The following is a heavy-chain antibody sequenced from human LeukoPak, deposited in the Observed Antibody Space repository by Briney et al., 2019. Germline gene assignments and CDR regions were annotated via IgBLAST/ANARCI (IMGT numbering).Heavy chain of an antibody. D-gene: IGHD3-9*01. CDR2: ITGSGGST. CDR3: AKWGDYDVLTGYYVSDY. Sequence: GGSLRLSRAASGFIFSNYAMSWVRQAPGKGLEWVSAITGSGGSTYYADSVKGRFTISRDNSKNTLYLQMNSLRAEDTAVYYCAKWGDYDVLTGYYVSDYWGQGTLVTVSS. V-gene: IGHV3-23*01. J-gene: IGHJ4*02. CDR1: GFIFSNYA.